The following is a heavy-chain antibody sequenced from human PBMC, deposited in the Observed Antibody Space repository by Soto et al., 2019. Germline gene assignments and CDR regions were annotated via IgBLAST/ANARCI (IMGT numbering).Heavy chain of an antibody. CDR3: ARTGERWILGYYFDY. V-gene: IGHV4-31*03. Sequence: QVQLQESGPGLVKPSQTLSLTCTVSGGSISSGGYYWSWIRQHPGKGLEWIGYIYYSGSTYYNPSLKXRXTXXVDTSKNQVSLKLSSVTAADTAVYYCARTGERWILGYYFDYWGQGTLVTVSS. D-gene: IGHD2-2*03. CDR1: GGSISSGGYY. J-gene: IGHJ4*02. CDR2: IYYSGST.